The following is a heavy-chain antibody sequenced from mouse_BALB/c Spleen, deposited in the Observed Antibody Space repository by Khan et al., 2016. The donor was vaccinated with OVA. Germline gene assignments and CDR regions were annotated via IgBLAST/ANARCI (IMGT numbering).Heavy chain of an antibody. Sequence: DFHLQESGPGLVKPSQSLSLTCTVTGYSITSDYAWNWIRQFPGNKLEWMGYISYSGSTSYNPSLKSRISITRDTSKNQFFLQLNSVTTEDTATYYCARSIMANWGQGTTLTGSS. CDR3: ARSIMAN. CDR2: ISYSGST. V-gene: IGHV3-2*02. CDR1: GYSITSDYA. J-gene: IGHJ2*01.